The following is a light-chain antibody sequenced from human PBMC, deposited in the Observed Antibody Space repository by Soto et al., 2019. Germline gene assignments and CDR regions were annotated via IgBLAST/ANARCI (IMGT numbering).Light chain of an antibody. CDR2: GAS. J-gene: IGKJ1*01. V-gene: IGKV3-20*01. CDR3: QQYGSSPWA. CDR1: QSVSSSY. Sequence: ELVLTQSPGTLSLSPGERATLSCRASQSVSSSYLAWYQQKPGQAPRLLIYGASSRATGIPDRFSGSESGTDFTLTINRLEPEDFAVYYCQQYGSSPWAFGQGTKVEIK.